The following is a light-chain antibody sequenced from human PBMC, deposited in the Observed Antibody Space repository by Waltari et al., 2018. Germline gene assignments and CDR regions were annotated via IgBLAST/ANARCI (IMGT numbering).Light chain of an antibody. CDR1: SSDAGGSTY. Sequence: QSALTQPASVSGSPGQSITISCTGTSSDAGGSTYVSWYQQHQAKAPKLMIYDVSNRPSGVSNRFSGSKSGNTASLTISGLQAEDEADYYCSSYTSSSPVVFGGGTKLTVL. J-gene: IGLJ2*01. CDR3: SSYTSSSPVV. CDR2: DVS. V-gene: IGLV2-14*01.